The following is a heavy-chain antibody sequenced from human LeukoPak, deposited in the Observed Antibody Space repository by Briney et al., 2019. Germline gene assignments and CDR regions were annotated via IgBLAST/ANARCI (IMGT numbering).Heavy chain of an antibody. Sequence: ASVKVSCKASGYTFTSSYMHWVRQAPGQGLEWMGIINPSGGTTIYAQKFQGRVTMTRDMSTSTVYMELSSLRSEDTAVYYCARGLNSRGSYWNYWGQGTLVTVSS. CDR1: GYTFTSSY. J-gene: IGHJ4*02. V-gene: IGHV1-46*01. D-gene: IGHD1-26*01. CDR2: INPSGGTT. CDR3: ARGLNSRGSYWNY.